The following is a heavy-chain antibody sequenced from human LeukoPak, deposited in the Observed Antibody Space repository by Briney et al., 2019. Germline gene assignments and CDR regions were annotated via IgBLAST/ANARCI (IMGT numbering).Heavy chain of an antibody. CDR2: IYYSGST. J-gene: IGHJ4*02. CDR1: GGSISSSSYY. CDR3: ARGYGSGSLSDFDY. V-gene: IGHV4-39*07. D-gene: IGHD3-10*01. Sequence: SSETLSLTCTVSGGSISSSSYYWGWIRQPPGKGLEWIGSIYYSGSTYYNPSLKSRVTISVDTSKNQFSLKLSSVTAADTAVYYCARGYGSGSLSDFDYWGQGTLVTVSS.